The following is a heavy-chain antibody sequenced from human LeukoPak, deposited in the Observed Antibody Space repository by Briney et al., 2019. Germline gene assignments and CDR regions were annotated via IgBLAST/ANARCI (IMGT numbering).Heavy chain of an antibody. CDR2: IKQDGSNK. V-gene: IGHV3-7*01. CDR3: AKSLWGGGDWGYFDY. CDR1: GFTFSSYW. Sequence: GGSLRLSCAASGFTFSSYWMSWVRQAPGKGLEWVANIKQDGSNKYYADSVKGRFTISRDNSKNTLYLQMNSLRAEDTAVYYCAKSLWGGGDWGYFDYWGQGTLVTVSS. J-gene: IGHJ4*02. D-gene: IGHD2-21*02.